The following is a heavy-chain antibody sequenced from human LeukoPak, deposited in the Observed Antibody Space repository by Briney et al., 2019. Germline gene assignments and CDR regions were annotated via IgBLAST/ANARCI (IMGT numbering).Heavy chain of an antibody. CDR2: IRYDGSNK. J-gene: IGHJ4*02. Sequence: GGSLRLSCAASGFTFSSYGMHWVRQAPGKGLEWVAFIRYDGSNKYYADSVKGRFTISRDNSKNTLYLQMNSLRAEDTAVYYCARPPKSSYYYGSGRPKAPRYWGQGTLVTVSS. CDR3: ARPPKSSYYYGSGRPKAPRY. CDR1: GFTFSSYG. D-gene: IGHD3-10*01. V-gene: IGHV3-30*02.